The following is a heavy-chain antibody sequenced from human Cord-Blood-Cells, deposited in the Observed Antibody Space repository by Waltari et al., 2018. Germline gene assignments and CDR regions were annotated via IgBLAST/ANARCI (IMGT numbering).Heavy chain of an antibody. Sequence: QLQLQESGPGLVKPSETLSLTCSVSGGSISSSSYYWGWIRQPPGKGLEWIGIIYYSGITYYNPSLKSRVTISVDTSKNQFSRKLSSVTAADTAVYYCARHDYDSSGYYYWFDPWGQGTLVTVSS. V-gene: IGHV4-39*01. CDR1: GGSISSSSYY. J-gene: IGHJ5*02. D-gene: IGHD3-22*01. CDR3: ARHDYDSSGYYYWFDP. CDR2: IYYSGIT.